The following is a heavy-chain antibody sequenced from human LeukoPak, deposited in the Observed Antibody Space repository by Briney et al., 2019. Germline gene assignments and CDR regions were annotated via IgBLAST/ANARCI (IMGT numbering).Heavy chain of an antibody. Sequence: GGSLRLSCAASGFTFSAYGVHWVRQAPGKGLEWLAFIRYDGRIKNYADSVKGRSTISRDNSKNTLYLQMNSLTTEDTSLYYCARNRAAAGDWLDPWGQGTLVIVSS. D-gene: IGHD6-13*01. CDR3: ARNRAAAGDWLDP. V-gene: IGHV3-30*02. CDR2: IRYDGRIK. CDR1: GFTFSAYG. J-gene: IGHJ5*02.